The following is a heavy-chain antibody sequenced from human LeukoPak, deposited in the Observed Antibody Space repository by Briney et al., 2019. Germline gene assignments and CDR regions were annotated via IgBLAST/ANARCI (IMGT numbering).Heavy chain of an antibody. CDR1: GFTFSTYE. Sequence: QSGGSLRLSCAASGFTFSTYEMNWVRQAPGKGLEWVSAISGSGGSTYYADSVKGRFTISRDNSKNTLYLQMNSLRAEDTAVYYCAKVYSDGFDPWGQGTLVTVSS. V-gene: IGHV3-23*01. CDR3: AKVYSDGFDP. CDR2: ISGSGGST. D-gene: IGHD2-8*01. J-gene: IGHJ5*02.